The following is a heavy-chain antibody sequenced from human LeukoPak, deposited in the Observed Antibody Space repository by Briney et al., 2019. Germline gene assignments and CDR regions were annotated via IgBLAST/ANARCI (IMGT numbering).Heavy chain of an antibody. Sequence: TGGSLRLSCAASGFTFKGSWMSWVRQAPGKGLEWVTSINKDGSEKNYVDSLKGRFTISRDNAKNSLYLQMNSLRAEDTAVYYCTRFKLSVVRGIISQPLAYWGQGTLLTVSS. J-gene: IGHJ4*02. D-gene: IGHD3-10*01. CDR2: INKDGSEK. CDR3: TRFKLSVVRGIISQPLAY. CDR1: GFTFKGSW. V-gene: IGHV3-7*03.